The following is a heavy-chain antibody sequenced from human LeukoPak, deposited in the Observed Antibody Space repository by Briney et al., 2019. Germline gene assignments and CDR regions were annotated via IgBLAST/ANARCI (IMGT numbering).Heavy chain of an antibody. CDR1: GFTFSSYW. CDR3: ARDSPDSSGWQL. D-gene: IGHD6-19*01. CDR2: INSDGSST. Sequence: PGGSLRLSCAASGFTFSSYWMHWVRQASGKGLVWVSRINSDGSSTSYADSVKGRFTISRDNAKNTLYLQMNSLRAEDTAVYYCARDSPDSSGWQLWGQGTLVTVSS. J-gene: IGHJ4*02. V-gene: IGHV3-74*01.